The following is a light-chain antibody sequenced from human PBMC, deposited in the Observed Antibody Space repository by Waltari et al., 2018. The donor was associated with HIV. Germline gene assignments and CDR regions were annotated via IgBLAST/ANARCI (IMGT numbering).Light chain of an antibody. J-gene: IGLJ2*01. CDR3: QVWDSSTVV. CDR2: RDS. Sequence: SYELTQPLSVSVALGQTARITCGGNNIGRKNVHWYQQKPGQAPVLVIYRDSNRPSGIPERFSGSNSGNTATLTISRAQAGDEADYSCQVWDSSTVVFGGGTKLTVL. CDR1: NIGRKN. V-gene: IGLV3-9*01.